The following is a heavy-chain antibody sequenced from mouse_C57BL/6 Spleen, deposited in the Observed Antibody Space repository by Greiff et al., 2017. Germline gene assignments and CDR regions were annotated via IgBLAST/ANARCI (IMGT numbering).Heavy chain of an antibody. CDR3: TEALLYYGNYPFAY. CDR2: IRLKSDNYAT. J-gene: IGHJ3*01. D-gene: IGHD2-1*01. CDR1: GFTFSNYW. Sequence: DVKLVESGGGLVQPGGSMKLSCVASGFTFSNYWMNWVRQSPEKGLEWVAQIRLKSDNYATHYAESVKGRFTISRDDSKSSVYLQMNNLRAEDTGIYYCTEALLYYGNYPFAYWGQGTLVTVSA. V-gene: IGHV6-3*01.